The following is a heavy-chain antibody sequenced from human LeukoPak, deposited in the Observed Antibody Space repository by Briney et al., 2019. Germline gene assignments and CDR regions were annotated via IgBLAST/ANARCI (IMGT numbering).Heavy chain of an antibody. J-gene: IGHJ4*02. V-gene: IGHV3-23*01. CDR3: ARDTDY. CDR2: ITGTGDDT. Sequence: GGSLRLSCVASGFTFTNYAMSWVRQAPGKGLQWVSAITGTGDDTYYADSVKGRFTISRDNSKNTLYLQMNSLRSEDTAVYYCARDTDYWGQGTLVTVSS. CDR1: GFTFTNYA.